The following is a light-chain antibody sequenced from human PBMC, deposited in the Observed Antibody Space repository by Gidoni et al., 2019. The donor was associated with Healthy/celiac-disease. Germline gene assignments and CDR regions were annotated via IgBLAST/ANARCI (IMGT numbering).Light chain of an antibody. CDR1: RSDVGGYNY. J-gene: IGLJ2*01. V-gene: IGLV2-14*01. CDR2: EVS. CDR3: SSDTSSSSVV. Sequence: QSALTQPASVSGSPGPSITISCTGTRSDVGGYNYVSWYQQPPGKAPKLMIYEVSNRPSGVSNRFCGTKSGNTASLTSSGHQAEDEADYYCSSDTSSSSVVFGGGTKLTVL.